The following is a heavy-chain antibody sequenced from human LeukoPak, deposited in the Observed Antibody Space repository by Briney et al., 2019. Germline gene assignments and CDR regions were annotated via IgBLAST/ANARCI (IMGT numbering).Heavy chain of an antibody. CDR2: IKQDGSEK. V-gene: IGHV3-7*01. CDR1: GFTFSSYS. J-gene: IGHJ4*02. D-gene: IGHD3-16*01. Sequence: GGSLRLSCAASGFTFSSYSMNWVRQAPGKGLEWVANIKQDGSEKYYVDSVKGRFTISRDNAKNSLYLQMNSLRAEDTAVYYCARDLGDYWGQGTLVTVSS. CDR3: ARDLGDY.